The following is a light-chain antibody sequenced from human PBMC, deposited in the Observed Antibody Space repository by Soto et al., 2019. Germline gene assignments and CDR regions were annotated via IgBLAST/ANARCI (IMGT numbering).Light chain of an antibody. CDR3: QSYDSSLSGSV. J-gene: IGLJ3*02. V-gene: IGLV1-40*01. CDR1: SSNIGAGYD. Sequence: QSVLTQPPSVSGAPGQRVTISCTGSSSNIGAGYDVQWYQQLPGTAPKLLIYGDTNRPSGLPDRFSGSNSGTSASLAITGLQAEDAYDYYCQSYDSSLSGSVFGGGTQLTVL. CDR2: GDT.